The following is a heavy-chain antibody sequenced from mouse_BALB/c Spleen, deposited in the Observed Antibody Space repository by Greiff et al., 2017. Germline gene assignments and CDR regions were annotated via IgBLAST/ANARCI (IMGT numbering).Heavy chain of an antibody. V-gene: IGHV1-9*01. J-gene: IGHJ3*01. CDR2: ILPGSGST. CDR3: ARLGYYGSSGTWFAY. CDR1: GYTFSSYW. D-gene: IGHD1-1*01. Sequence: VQLQQSGAELMKPGASVKISCKATGYTFSSYWIEWVKQRPGHGLEWIGEILPGSGSTNYNEKFKGKATFTADTSSNTAYMQLSSLTSEDSAVYYCARLGYYGSSGTWFAYWGQGTLVTVSA.